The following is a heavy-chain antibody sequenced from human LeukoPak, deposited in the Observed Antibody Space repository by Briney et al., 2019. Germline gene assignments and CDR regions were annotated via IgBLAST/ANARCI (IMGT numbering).Heavy chain of an antibody. CDR1: GFTFSSYA. J-gene: IGHJ3*02. CDR2: ISIGAGST. V-gene: IGHV3-23*01. Sequence: QSGGSLRLSCAASGFTFSSYAMSWVRQPPGKGLEWVSSISIGAGSTYYADSVKGRFTISRDTSKNTLYLQMNSLRVEDTAVYYCARSGYSYGKGAFDIWGQGTMVTVSS. CDR3: ARSGYSYGKGAFDI. D-gene: IGHD5-18*01.